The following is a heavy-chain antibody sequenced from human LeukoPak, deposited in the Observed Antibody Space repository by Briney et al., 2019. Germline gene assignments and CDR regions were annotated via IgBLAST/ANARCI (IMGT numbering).Heavy chain of an antibody. CDR1: GFTFSRYS. J-gene: IGHJ4*02. CDR2: ISSSSSFI. Sequence: GGSLKLSCAASGFTFSRYSMNWVRQAPGKGLEGVSSISSSSSFIYYADSVNGRFTISINNAKNSLYLQMNRLRAEDTAVYSCASDPPLGSCSTISCPHLDYWGQGTLVTVSS. V-gene: IGHV3-21*01. D-gene: IGHD2-2*01. CDR3: ASDPPLGSCSTISCPHLDY.